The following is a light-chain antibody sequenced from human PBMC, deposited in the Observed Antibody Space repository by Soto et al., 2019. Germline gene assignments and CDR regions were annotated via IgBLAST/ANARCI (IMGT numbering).Light chain of an antibody. CDR1: SSDIGRYNY. J-gene: IGLJ2*01. V-gene: IGLV2-8*01. CDR2: EVT. Sequence: QSALTQPPSASGSLGQSVAISCAGTSSDIGRYNYVSWYQHHPGKAPKLIIYEVTKRPSGVPDRFSGSQSGNTASLTVSGLQAEDEADYYCSSYAGVNPAFGGGTKLTVL. CDR3: SSYAGVNPA.